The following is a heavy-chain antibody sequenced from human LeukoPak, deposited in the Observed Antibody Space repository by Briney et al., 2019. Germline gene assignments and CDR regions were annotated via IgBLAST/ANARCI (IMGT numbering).Heavy chain of an antibody. J-gene: IGHJ4*02. Sequence: EGSLRLSCAASGFTFSSYSMNWVRQAPGKGLEWVSSISSSSSYIYYADSVKGRFTISRDNAKNSLYLQMNSLRAEDTAVYYCARAGGLVVDYWGQGTLVTVSS. V-gene: IGHV3-21*01. CDR3: ARAGGLVVDY. CDR1: GFTFSSYS. D-gene: IGHD3/OR15-3a*01. CDR2: ISSSSSYI.